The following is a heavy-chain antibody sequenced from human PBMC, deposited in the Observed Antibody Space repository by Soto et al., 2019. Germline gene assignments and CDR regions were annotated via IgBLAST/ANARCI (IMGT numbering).Heavy chain of an antibody. CDR2: INPDGSEK. CDR1: GFTFSKYW. V-gene: IGHV3-7*01. J-gene: IGHJ6*03. D-gene: IGHD3-3*01. CDR3: ARNDDFWSGYYYLDV. Sequence: GGSLRLSCAASGFTFSKYWMSWVRQTPGKGLEWVANINPDGSEKNYVDSVKGRFTISRDSAKNSLFLQMSSLRAEDTALYYCARNDDFWSGYYYLDVWGKGTTVTVSS.